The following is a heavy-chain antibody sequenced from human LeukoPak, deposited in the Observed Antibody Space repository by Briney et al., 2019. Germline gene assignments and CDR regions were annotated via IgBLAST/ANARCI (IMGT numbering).Heavy chain of an antibody. CDR3: ATLADGYSLLVHGAFDI. D-gene: IGHD4-11*01. V-gene: IGHV1-24*01. CDR2: FDPEDGET. Sequence: ASVKVSCKVSGYTLTELSMHWVRQAPGKGLEWMGGFDPEDGETIYAQKFQGRVTMTEDTSTDTAYMELSSLRSEDTAVYYCATLADGYSLLVHGAFDIWGQGTMVTVSS. CDR1: GYTLTELS. J-gene: IGHJ3*02.